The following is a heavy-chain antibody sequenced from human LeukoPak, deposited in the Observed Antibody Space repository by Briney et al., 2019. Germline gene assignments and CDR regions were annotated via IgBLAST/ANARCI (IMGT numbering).Heavy chain of an antibody. V-gene: IGHV3-21*01. CDR3: ARVSSSGYGY. Sequence: PGGSLGLSCAASGFTFSSYSMNWVRQAPGKGLEWVSSISSSSSYIYYADSVKGRFTISRDNAKNSLYLQMNSLRAEDTAVYYCARVSSSGYGYWGQGTLVTVSS. J-gene: IGHJ4*02. CDR2: ISSSSSYI. D-gene: IGHD3-22*01. CDR1: GFTFSSYS.